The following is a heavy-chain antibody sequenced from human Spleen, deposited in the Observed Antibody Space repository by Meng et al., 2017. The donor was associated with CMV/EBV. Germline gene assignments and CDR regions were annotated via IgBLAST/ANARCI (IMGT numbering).Heavy chain of an antibody. CDR1: GGSVSSSSYY. Sequence: SETLSLTCTVSGGSVSSSSYYWGWIRQPPGKGLEWIGSIYYSGSTYYNPSLKSRVTISVDTSKNQFSLRLSSVTAADTAVYYCAREAYTMGWFDPWGQGTLVTVSS. CDR2: IYYSGST. V-gene: IGHV4-39*07. D-gene: IGHD2-21*01. CDR3: AREAYTMGWFDP. J-gene: IGHJ5*02.